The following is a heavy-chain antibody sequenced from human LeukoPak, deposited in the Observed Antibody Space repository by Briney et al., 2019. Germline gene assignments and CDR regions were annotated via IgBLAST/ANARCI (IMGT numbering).Heavy chain of an antibody. CDR3: ARFGQYYYGSGSSPRAFFDY. J-gene: IGHJ4*02. CDR2: INAGNGNT. V-gene: IGHV1-3*03. CDR1: GYTFTSYA. Sequence: ASVKVSCKASGYTFTSYAMHWVRQAPGQRLEWMGWINAGNGNTKYSQEFQGGVAITRDTSASTAYMELSSLRSEDMAVYYCARFGQYYYGSGSSPRAFFDYWGQGTLVTVSS. D-gene: IGHD3-10*01.